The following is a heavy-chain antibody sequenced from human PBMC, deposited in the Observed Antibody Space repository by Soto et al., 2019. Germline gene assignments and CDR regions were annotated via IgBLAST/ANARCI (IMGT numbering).Heavy chain of an antibody. CDR2: IYYSGST. J-gene: IGHJ4*02. D-gene: IGHD6-13*01. CDR3: ARTSGVEQQLGHFDY. CDR1: GGSISGSSYY. V-gene: IGHV4-39*01. Sequence: PSETLSLTCTVSGGSISGSSYYWGWIRQPPGKGLEWIGSIYYSGSTYYNPSLKSRVTISVDTSKNQFSLKLSSVTAADTAVYYCARTSGVEQQLGHFDYWGQGTLVTVPQ.